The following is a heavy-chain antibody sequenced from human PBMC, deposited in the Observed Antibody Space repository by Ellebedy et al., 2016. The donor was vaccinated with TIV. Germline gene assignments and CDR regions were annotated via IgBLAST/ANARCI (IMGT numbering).Heavy chain of an antibody. CDR2: IWSDGSHK. J-gene: IGHJ4*02. Sequence: GESLKISCAASGFTFSSYGMHWVRQAPDKGLEWVAVIWSDGSHKYCVDSVKGRFTISRDNSKNTLYLQMSSLRADDTAIYYCAKDRSPTMIALDFWGQGTLVTVSS. D-gene: IGHD3-22*01. V-gene: IGHV3-33*06. CDR3: AKDRSPTMIALDF. CDR1: GFTFSSYG.